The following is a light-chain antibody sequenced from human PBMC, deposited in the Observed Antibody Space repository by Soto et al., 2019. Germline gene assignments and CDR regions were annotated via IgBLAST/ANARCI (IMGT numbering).Light chain of an antibody. J-gene: IGKJ1*01. CDR2: DAS. CDR1: QSISSW. CDR3: QQYNSYSGT. Sequence: DIQMTQSPSTLSASVVDRVTITCRASQSISSWLAWYQQKPVKAPKLLIYDASSLESGVPSRFSGSGSGTEFTLTISSLQPDDFATYYCQQYNSYSGTFGQGTKVDIK. V-gene: IGKV1-5*01.